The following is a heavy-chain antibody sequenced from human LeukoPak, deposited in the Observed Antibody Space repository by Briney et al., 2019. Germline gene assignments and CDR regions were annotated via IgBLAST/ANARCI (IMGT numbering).Heavy chain of an antibody. J-gene: IGHJ3*02. D-gene: IGHD2-2*02. V-gene: IGHV4-34*01. CDR3: ARQRRYCSSTSCYRVLEGGAFDI. CDR1: GGSSSAYW. CDR2: INPSGTT. Sequence: PSETLSLTCTVYGGSSSAYWWSWIRPPPGKGREWIGEINPSGTTNYNTSLKGRVTISLDTSKNHFSLNLSSMTAADTAAYYCARQRRYCSSTSCYRVLEGGAFDIWGQGTMVTVSS.